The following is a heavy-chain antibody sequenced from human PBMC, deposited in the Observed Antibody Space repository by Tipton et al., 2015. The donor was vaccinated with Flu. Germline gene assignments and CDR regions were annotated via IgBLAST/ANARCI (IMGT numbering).Heavy chain of an antibody. D-gene: IGHD1-26*01. CDR3: ARDGPPYSPTSGWFDP. J-gene: IGHJ5*02. V-gene: IGHV3-33*01. Sequence: RSLRLSCAASGFIFSTYGMHWVRQAPGKGLEWVAVIWFDGSRKLYADSVKGRFTISRDDSKNTLYLQMNSLRADDTAVYFCARDGPPYSPTSGWFDPWGQGTLVTVSS. CDR2: IWFDGSRK. CDR1: GFIFSTYG.